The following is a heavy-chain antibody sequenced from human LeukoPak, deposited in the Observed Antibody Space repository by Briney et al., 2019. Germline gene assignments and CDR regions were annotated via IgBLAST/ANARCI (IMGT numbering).Heavy chain of an antibody. CDR2: INHSGST. D-gene: IGHD6-6*01. V-gene: IGHV4-34*01. CDR3: ARAPQLVRGSRWFDP. Sequence: SETLSLTCAVYGGSFSGYYWSWIRQPPGKGLEWIGEINHSGSTNYNPSLKSRVTISVDTSKNQFSLKLSSVTAADTAVYYCARAPQLVRGSRWFDPWGQGALVTVSS. J-gene: IGHJ5*02. CDR1: GGSFSGYY.